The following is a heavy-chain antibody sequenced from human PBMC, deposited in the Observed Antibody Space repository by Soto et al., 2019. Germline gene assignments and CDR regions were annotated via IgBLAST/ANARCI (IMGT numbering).Heavy chain of an antibody. CDR3: ATGGYCSSGSCYSR. V-gene: IGHV4-59*08. D-gene: IGHD2-15*01. CDR1: GGSISSYY. Sequence: SETLSLTCTVSGGSISSYYWSWIRQPPGKGLEWIGYIYYTGSTNYNPSLKSRVTISVDTSKNQFSLRLTSVTAADTAVYYCATGGYCSSGSCYSRWGQGTLVTVSS. J-gene: IGHJ1*01. CDR2: IYYTGST.